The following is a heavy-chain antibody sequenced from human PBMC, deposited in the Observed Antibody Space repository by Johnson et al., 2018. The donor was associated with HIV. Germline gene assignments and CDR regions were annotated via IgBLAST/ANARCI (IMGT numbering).Heavy chain of an antibody. CDR3: ARVGSGSYLLGAFDI. CDR2: TNWNGGST. J-gene: IGHJ3*02. D-gene: IGHD1-26*01. CDR1: RFPFVDYV. V-gene: IGHV3-20*04. Sequence: VHLVELGGGVVRPEGSLRLSCADPRFPFVDYVMSWVRQAPGTVLEGVSGTNWNGGSTGYADSVKGRFTISRDNANNSLYLQMNSLRAEDTALYYCARVGSGSYLLGAFDIWGQGTMVTVSS.